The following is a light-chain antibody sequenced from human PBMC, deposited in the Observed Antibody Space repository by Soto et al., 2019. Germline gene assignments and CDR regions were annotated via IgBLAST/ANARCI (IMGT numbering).Light chain of an antibody. CDR1: QSFRGL. J-gene: IGKJ1*01. CDR3: QQYNNWPSWT. CDR2: DAS. V-gene: IGKV3-11*01. Sequence: VVLTQSPVTLSLSPGERATLSFRASQSFRGLLAWYQQKPGQAPRLLIYDASHRATGIPARFSGSGSGTDFTLTISSLEPQDLATYYCQQYNNWPSWTFGQGTKVDIK.